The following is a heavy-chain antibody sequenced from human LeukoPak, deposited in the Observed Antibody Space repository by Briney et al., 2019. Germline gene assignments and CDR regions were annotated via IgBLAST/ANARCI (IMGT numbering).Heavy chain of an antibody. V-gene: IGHV3-74*01. D-gene: IGHD3-22*01. CDR3: ARGGAEWSDSSGYYAYYYGMDV. J-gene: IGHJ6*02. CDR1: GFTFSSYW. CDR2: INSDGSST. Sequence: GGSLRLSCAASGFTFSSYWMHWVRQAPGKGLVWVSRINSDGSSTSYADSVKGRFTISRDNAKNTLYLQMNSLRAEDTAVYYCARGGAEWSDSSGYYAYYYGMDVWGQGTAVTVSS.